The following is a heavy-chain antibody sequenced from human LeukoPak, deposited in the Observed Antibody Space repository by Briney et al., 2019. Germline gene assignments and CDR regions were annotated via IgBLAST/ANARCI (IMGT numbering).Heavy chain of an antibody. CDR2: ISAYNGNT. V-gene: IGHV1-18*01. Sequence: ASVNVSCKASGYTFTSYGISWVRQAPGQGLEWMGWISAYNGNTNYAQKLQGRVTMTTDTSTSTAYMELRSLRSDDTAVYYCARGIAAAGLYGMDVWGQGTTVTVSS. CDR3: ARGIAAAGLYGMDV. CDR1: GYTFTSYG. J-gene: IGHJ6*02. D-gene: IGHD6-13*01.